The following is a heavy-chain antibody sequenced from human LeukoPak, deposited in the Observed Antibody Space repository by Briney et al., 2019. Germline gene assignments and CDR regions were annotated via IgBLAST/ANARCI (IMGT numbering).Heavy chain of an antibody. CDR3: ARREVTAAFDY. V-gene: IGHV4-39*01. CDR1: GGSISSSSYY. D-gene: IGHD2-21*02. CDR2: IYYSGST. Sequence: SETLSLTCTVSGGSISSSSYYWGWIRQPPGKGLEWIGSIYYSGSTYYNPSLKSRVTISVDTSKNQFSLKLSSVTAADTAVYYCARREVTAAFDYWGQGTLVTVSS. J-gene: IGHJ4*02.